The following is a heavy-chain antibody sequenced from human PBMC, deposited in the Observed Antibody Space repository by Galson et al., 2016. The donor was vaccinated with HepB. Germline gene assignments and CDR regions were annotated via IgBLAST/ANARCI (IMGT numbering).Heavy chain of an antibody. CDR2: ISAYSGTT. V-gene: IGHV1-18*01. Sequence: SVTVSCAASGYTFTSSGISWVRQAPGQGLEWMAWISAYSGTTNYAQKLQGRVTMTTDTSTSTAYMEMKSLTSDDTAVYYCARVAFDSLTGYSEPPDYWGQGTLVTVSS. J-gene: IGHJ4*02. CDR3: ARVAFDSLTGYSEPPDY. D-gene: IGHD3-9*01. CDR1: GYTFTSSG.